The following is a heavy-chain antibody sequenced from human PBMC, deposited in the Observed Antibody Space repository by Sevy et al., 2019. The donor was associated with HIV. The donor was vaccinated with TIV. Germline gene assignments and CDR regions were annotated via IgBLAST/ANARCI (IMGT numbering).Heavy chain of an antibody. CDR3: ARERPRGAFDI. CDR1: GFTFSSYA. J-gene: IGHJ3*02. V-gene: IGHV3-30*04. Sequence: GVSLRLSCAASGFTFSSYAMHWVRQAPGKGLEWVAVISYDGSNKYYADSVKGRFTISRDNSKNTLYLQMNSLRAEDTAVYYCARERPRGAFDIWGQGTMVTVSS. CDR2: ISYDGSNK.